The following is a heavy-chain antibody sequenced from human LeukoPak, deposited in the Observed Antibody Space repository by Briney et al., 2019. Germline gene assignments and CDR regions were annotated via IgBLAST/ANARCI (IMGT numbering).Heavy chain of an antibody. CDR2: ISSNGGST. Sequence: GGSLRLSCAASGFTFSNYAMHWVRQAPGKGLECVSAISSNGGSTYYANSVKGRFTISRDNSKNTLYLQMGSLRAEDMAVYYCARDRGIYSGSYLFDYWGQGTLVTVSS. D-gene: IGHD1-26*01. V-gene: IGHV3-64*01. J-gene: IGHJ4*02. CDR1: GFTFSNYA. CDR3: ARDRGIYSGSYLFDY.